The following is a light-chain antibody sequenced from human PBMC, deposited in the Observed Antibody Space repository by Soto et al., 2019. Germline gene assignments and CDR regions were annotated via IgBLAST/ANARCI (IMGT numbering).Light chain of an antibody. V-gene: IGKV3-20*01. CDR3: QQYGSSHYT. CDR2: GAS. J-gene: IGKJ2*01. CDR1: QSVRSSY. Sequence: EILLTQSPGTLSLSPGERATLSCRASQSVRSSYLAWYQQKPGQAPRLLIHGASGRATGIPDRFSGSGSGTDFTLTISRLEPEDFAVYYCQQYGSSHYTFGQGTKLEI.